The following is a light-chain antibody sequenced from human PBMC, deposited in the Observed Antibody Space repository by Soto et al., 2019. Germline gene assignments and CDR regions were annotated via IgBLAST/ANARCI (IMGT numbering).Light chain of an antibody. J-gene: IGLJ1*01. CDR2: DVS. CDR3: SSYTSSSTPYV. Sequence: QSALTQPASVSGSPGQSITISRTGTSSDVGGYNYVSWYQQHPGKAPKLMIYDVSNRPSGVSNRFSGSKSGNTASLTISGLQAEDEADYYCSSYTSSSTPYVFGTGIKLTVL. V-gene: IGLV2-14*01. CDR1: SSDVGGYNY.